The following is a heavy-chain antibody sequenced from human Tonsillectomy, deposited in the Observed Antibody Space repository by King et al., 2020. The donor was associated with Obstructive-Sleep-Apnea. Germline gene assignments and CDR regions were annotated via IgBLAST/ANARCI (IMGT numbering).Heavy chain of an antibody. CDR2: ISGSGGSA. Sequence: QLQESGGGLVQPGGSLRLSCAASGFTFSSYAMCWVRQAPGRGLEWVSAISGSGGSAYYADSVKGRFTISRDNSKNTLYLPMNSLRAEDTPVYYCAKPPSLYDILTGYYSWGQGTLVTVSS. CDR1: GFTFSSYA. J-gene: IGHJ5*02. V-gene: IGHV3-23*01. CDR3: AKPPSLYDILTGYYS. D-gene: IGHD3-9*01.